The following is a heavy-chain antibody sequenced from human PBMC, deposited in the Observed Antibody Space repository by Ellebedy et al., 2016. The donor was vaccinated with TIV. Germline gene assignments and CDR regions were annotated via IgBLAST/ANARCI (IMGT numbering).Heavy chain of an antibody. J-gene: IGHJ4*02. V-gene: IGHV3-23*01. CDR2: ISESGGRR. CDR1: GFTFSYYW. CDR3: AKELKDSAGATVGFDS. D-gene: IGHD1-26*01. Sequence: GESLKISCEASGFTFSYYWMHWVRQAPGKGLEWVSAISESGGRRFYAGPMKGRFTISRDDLTNTLFLQMNNLRTEDTAVYYCAKELKDSAGATVGFDSWGQGTLVTVSS.